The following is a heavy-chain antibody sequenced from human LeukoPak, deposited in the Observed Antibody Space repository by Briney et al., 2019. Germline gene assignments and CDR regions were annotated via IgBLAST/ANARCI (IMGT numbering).Heavy chain of an antibody. Sequence: GESLKISCKGSGYSFTSYWIGWVRQMPGKGLEWMGIIYPGVSDTRYSPSFQGQVTISADKSISTAYLQWSSLKASDTAMYYCATARGYCSSTSCWIFDYWGQGTLVTVSS. V-gene: IGHV5-51*01. CDR2: IYPGVSDT. CDR1: GYSFTSYW. J-gene: IGHJ4*02. CDR3: ATARGYCSSTSCWIFDY. D-gene: IGHD2-2*01.